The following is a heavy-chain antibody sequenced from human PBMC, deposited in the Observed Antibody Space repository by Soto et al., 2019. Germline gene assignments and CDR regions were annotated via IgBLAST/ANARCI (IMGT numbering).Heavy chain of an antibody. CDR1: GYTFTCYA. CDR2: ITAGNGNT. Sequence: QVQLVQSGAEEKKPGASVKVSCEASGYTFTCYAINWVRQAPGQWLEWMGWITAGNGNTKYSQKFQGRVNITRDTTASTAYMELSSLRSEDTAEYYCARSAISPFGGLIGPFDYWGQGNLVIISS. V-gene: IGHV1-3*05. D-gene: IGHD3-16*02. CDR3: ARSAISPFGGLIGPFDY. J-gene: IGHJ4*02.